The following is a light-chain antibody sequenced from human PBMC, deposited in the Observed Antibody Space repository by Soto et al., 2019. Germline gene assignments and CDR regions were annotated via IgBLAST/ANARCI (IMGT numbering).Light chain of an antibody. CDR3: QTWGTGIQV. V-gene: IGLV4-69*01. CDR1: SGHSSYA. Sequence: QSVLTQSPSASASLGASVKLTYTLSSGHSSYAIAWHQQQPEKGPRFLMNLNSDGSHSKGDGIPDRFSGSSSGAERSLIISSLQSEDEADYYCQTWGTGIQVFGGGTKLTVL. J-gene: IGLJ2*01. CDR2: LNSDGSH.